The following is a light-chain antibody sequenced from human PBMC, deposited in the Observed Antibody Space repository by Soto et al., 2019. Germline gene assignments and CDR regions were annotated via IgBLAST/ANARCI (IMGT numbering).Light chain of an antibody. CDR2: GSN. V-gene: IGLV1-44*01. CDR1: SSNIGTYT. J-gene: IGLJ1*01. CDR3: QSYDSSLSAF. Sequence: QLVLTQPPSTSGTPGQRVTISCSGGSSNIGTYTVSWYQQFPETAPRLLIYGSNQRPSGVPDRFSGSKSGTSASLAITGHQAEDEADYYCQSYDSSLSAFLGTGTKVTVL.